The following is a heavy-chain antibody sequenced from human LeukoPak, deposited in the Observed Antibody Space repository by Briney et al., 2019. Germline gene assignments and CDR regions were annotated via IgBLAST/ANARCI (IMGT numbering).Heavy chain of an antibody. CDR1: GGSISSYY. V-gene: IGHV4-59*01. CDR2: IYYSGST. CDR3: ARAGDYYDSSGYQPLNY. J-gene: IGHJ4*02. Sequence: SETLSLTCTVSGGSISSYYWSWIRQPPGKGLEWIGYIYYSGSTNYNPSLKSRVTTSVDTSKNQFSLKLSSVTAADTAVYYCARAGDYYDSSGYQPLNYWGQGTLVTVSS. D-gene: IGHD3-22*01.